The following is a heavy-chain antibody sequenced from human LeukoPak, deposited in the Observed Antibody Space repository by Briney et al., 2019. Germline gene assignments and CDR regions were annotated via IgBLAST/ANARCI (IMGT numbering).Heavy chain of an antibody. Sequence: PGGSLRLSCAASGFTFSDYYMSWIRQAPGKGLEWVSYISSSGSTIYYADSVKGRFTISRDNAKNSLYLQMNSLRAEDTAVYYCARVGVLGDGYNLAYYYMDVWGKGTTVTISS. J-gene: IGHJ6*03. D-gene: IGHD5-24*01. CDR1: GFTFSDYY. CDR2: ISSSGSTI. CDR3: ARVGVLGDGYNLAYYYMDV. V-gene: IGHV3-11*01.